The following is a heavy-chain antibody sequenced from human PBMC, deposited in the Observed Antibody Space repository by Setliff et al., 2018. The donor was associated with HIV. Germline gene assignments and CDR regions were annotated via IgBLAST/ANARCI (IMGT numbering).Heavy chain of an antibody. Sequence: ASVKVSCKASGYSFTNYAINWLRQAPGRGLEWMGWIHTEQGFPMYAQGFTGRFVFSLDPSVSTAYLQINSLNPDDGAVYYCAVERHAFDIWGQGTVVTVSS. V-gene: IGHV7-4-1*02. CDR1: GYSFTNYA. CDR3: AVERHAFDI. J-gene: IGHJ3*02. CDR2: IHTEQGFP. D-gene: IGHD1-1*01.